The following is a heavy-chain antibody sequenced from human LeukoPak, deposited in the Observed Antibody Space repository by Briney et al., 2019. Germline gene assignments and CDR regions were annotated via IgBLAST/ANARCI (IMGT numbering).Heavy chain of an antibody. J-gene: IGHJ4*02. CDR2: INHSGST. V-gene: IGHV4-34*01. D-gene: IGHD3-9*01. CDR3: AREGGLRYFDWLFDYFDY. CDR1: GGSFSGYY. Sequence: SSETLSLTCAVYGGSFSGYYWSWIRQPPGKGLEWIGEINHSGSTNYNPSLKSRVTISVDTSKNQFSLKLSSVTAADTAVYYCAREGGLRYFDWLFDYFDYWGQGTLVTVSS.